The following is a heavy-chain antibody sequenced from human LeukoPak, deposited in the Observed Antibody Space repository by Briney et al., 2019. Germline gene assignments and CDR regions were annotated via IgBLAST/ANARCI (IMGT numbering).Heavy chain of an antibody. V-gene: IGHV3-48*03. J-gene: IGHJ6*02. D-gene: IGHD4-17*01. CDR3: ARVTDDYGDHYYGMDV. CDR2: ISNSDSTI. CDR1: GFTFSSYE. Sequence: GGSLRLSCAASGFTFSSYEMNWVRQAPGKGLEWVSYISNSDSTIHYADSVKGRFTISRDNAQNSLYLQMSSLRAEDTAVSYCARVTDDYGDHYYGMDVWGQGTTVTDPS.